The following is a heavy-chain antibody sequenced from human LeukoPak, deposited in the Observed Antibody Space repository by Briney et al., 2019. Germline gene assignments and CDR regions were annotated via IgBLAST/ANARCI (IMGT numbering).Heavy chain of an antibody. D-gene: IGHD5-12*01. V-gene: IGHV4-31*03. Sequence: SETLSLTCTVSGGSISSGGYYWSWIRQHPGKGLEWIGYIYYSGSTYYNPSLKSRVTISVDTSKNQFSLKLSSLTAADTAVYYCLGYSGYDGSFDYWGQGTLVTVSS. J-gene: IGHJ4*02. CDR2: IYYSGST. CDR3: LGYSGYDGSFDY. CDR1: GGSISSGGYY.